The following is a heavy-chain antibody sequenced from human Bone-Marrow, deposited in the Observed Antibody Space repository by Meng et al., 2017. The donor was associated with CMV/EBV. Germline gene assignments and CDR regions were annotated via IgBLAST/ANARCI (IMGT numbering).Heavy chain of an antibody. Sequence: GESLKISCKGSGYSFTSYWIGWVRQMPGKGLEWMGRIYPGDSDTTYRPSFQGQVTVSADKSITTAYLQWSSLKASDTATYYCARVLDSRLNMQWLPWYAFDIWGQGTMVTVSS. CDR2: IYPGDSDT. V-gene: IGHV5-51*01. J-gene: IGHJ3*02. CDR3: ARVLDSRLNMQWLPWYAFDI. CDR1: GYSFTSYW. D-gene: IGHD6-19*01.